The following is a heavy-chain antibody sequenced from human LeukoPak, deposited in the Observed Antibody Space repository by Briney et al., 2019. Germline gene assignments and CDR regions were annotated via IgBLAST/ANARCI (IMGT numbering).Heavy chain of an antibody. D-gene: IGHD2-2*01. CDR3: AKGIGGPAGKGYYFDH. J-gene: IGHJ4*02. V-gene: IGHV3-33*06. CDR1: GFTFSSHG. Sequence: GRSLRLSCAASGFTFSSHGMQWVRQAPGKGLEWVAVIWYDGSNKYYTYSVKGRFTISRDNSKNTLYLQMNSLRAEDTAVYYCAKGIGGPAGKGYYFDHWGQGTLVTVSS. CDR2: IWYDGSNK.